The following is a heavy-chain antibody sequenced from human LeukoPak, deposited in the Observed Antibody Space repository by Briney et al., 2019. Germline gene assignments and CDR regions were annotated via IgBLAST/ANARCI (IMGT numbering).Heavy chain of an antibody. CDR2: IRFDGSNK. CDR1: GFTFSTYN. Sequence: GGSLRLSCAASGFTFSTYNMHWVRQAPGKGLEWVAFIRFDGSNKYYADSVKGRFTISRDNSKNTLYLQMNSLRAEDTAIYYCTKDFRYLFDPWGQGTLVTVSS. J-gene: IGHJ5*02. V-gene: IGHV3-30*02. CDR3: TKDFRYLFDP. D-gene: IGHD1-1*01.